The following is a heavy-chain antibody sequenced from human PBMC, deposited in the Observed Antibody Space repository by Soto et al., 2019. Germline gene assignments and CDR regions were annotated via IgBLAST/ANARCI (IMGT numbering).Heavy chain of an antibody. J-gene: IGHJ6*02. CDR2: IYYSGST. V-gene: IGHV4-30-4*01. CDR3: ARDNILGILYGGMDV. Sequence: PSETLSLTCTVSGGSISSGDYYWSWIRQPPGKGLEWIGYIYYSGSTYYNTSLKSRVTISVDTSKNQFSLKLSSVPAADTAVYYCARDNILGILYGGMDVWGQGTTVTVSS. D-gene: IGHD3-3*01. CDR1: GGSISSGDYY.